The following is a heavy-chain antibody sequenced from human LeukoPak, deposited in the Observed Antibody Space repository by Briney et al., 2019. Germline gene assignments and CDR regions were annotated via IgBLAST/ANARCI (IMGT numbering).Heavy chain of an antibody. J-gene: IGHJ3*02. CDR2: IKRDGSEK. CDR3: ARDPYYYDSSGWGQGAFDI. Sequence: GGSLRLSCAASGFTFSSYWMSWVRQAPGKGLEWVANIKRDGSEKYYVDSVKGRFTISRDNAKNSLYLQMNSLRAEDTAVYYCARDPYYYDSSGWGQGAFDIWGQGTMVTVSS. CDR1: GFTFSSYW. V-gene: IGHV3-7*01. D-gene: IGHD3-22*01.